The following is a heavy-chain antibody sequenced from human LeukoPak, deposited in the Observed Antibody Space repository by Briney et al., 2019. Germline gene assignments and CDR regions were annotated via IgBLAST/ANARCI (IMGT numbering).Heavy chain of an antibody. Sequence: GGSLRLSCAASGFTFGSYGMHWVRQAPGKGLEWVAVISYDGSNKYYADSVKGRFTISRDNSKNTLYLQMNSLRAEDTAVYYCAKLPHCSGGSCYENFDYWGQGTLVTVSS. CDR3: AKLPHCSGGSCYENFDY. V-gene: IGHV3-30*18. CDR1: GFTFGSYG. J-gene: IGHJ4*02. D-gene: IGHD2-15*01. CDR2: ISYDGSNK.